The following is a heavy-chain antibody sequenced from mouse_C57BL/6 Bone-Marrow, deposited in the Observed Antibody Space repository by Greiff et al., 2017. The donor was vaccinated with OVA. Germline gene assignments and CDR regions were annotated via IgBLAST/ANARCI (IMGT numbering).Heavy chain of an antibody. CDR2: SRNKANDYTT. Sequence: EVQGVESGGGLVQSGRSLRLSCATSGFTFSDFYMEWVRQAPGKGLEWIAASRNKANDYTTEYSASVKGRFIVSRDTSQSILYLQMNALRAEDTAIYYCARDAGYSNYEAWFAYWGQGTLVTVSA. CDR3: ARDAGYSNYEAWFAY. J-gene: IGHJ3*01. D-gene: IGHD2-5*01. CDR1: GFTFSDFY. V-gene: IGHV7-1*01.